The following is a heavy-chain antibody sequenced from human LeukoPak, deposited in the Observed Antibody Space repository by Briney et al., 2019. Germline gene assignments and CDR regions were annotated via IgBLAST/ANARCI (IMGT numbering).Heavy chain of an antibody. J-gene: IGHJ4*02. CDR1: GGSISSHY. CDR2: IYYGGST. V-gene: IGHV4-59*11. D-gene: IGHD3-9*01. Sequence: SETLSLTCTVSGGSISSHYWSWIRQPPGKGLEWIGYIYYGGSTNYNPSLKSRVTISVDTSKNQFSLKLSSVTAADTAVYYCARGYDILTGYLDYWGQGTLVTVSS. CDR3: ARGYDILTGYLDY.